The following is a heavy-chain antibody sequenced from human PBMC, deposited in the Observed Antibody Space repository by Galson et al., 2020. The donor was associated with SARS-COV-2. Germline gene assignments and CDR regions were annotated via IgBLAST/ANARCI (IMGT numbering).Heavy chain of an antibody. Sequence: SETLSLTCAVYGGSFSGYYWSWIRQPPGKGLEWIGEINHSGSTNYNPSLKSRVTISVDTSKNQFSPKLSSVTAADTAVYYCARGTDSSSSGYDYWGQGTLVTVSS. CDR1: GGSFSGYY. V-gene: IGHV4-34*01. CDR3: ARGTDSSSSGYDY. CDR2: INHSGST. D-gene: IGHD6-6*01. J-gene: IGHJ4*02.